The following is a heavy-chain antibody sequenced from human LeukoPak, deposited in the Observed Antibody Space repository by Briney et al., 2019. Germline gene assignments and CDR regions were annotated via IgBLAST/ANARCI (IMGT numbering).Heavy chain of an antibody. CDR2: IKPDGST. J-gene: IGHJ6*03. CDR3: ARGGLYQHYMDV. V-gene: IGHV3-74*01. CDR1: GFTFSSHW. Sequence: GGSLRLSCAASGFTFSSHWMHWVRQAPGKGLVWVSRIKPDGSTYYADSVKGRFTVSRDNAKNTLYLQMNSLTAEDTAVYYCARGGLYQHYMDVWGKGTTVTVSS. D-gene: IGHD2-2*01.